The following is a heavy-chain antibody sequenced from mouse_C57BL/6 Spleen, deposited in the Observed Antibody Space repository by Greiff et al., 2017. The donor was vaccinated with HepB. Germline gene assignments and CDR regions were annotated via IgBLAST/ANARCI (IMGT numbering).Heavy chain of an antibody. CDR1: GYTFTDYY. CDR2: INPNNGGT. D-gene: IGHD2-4*01. CDR3: SGKGGYDDYEGGYFDY. Sequence: EVQLQQSGPELVKPGASVKISCKASGYTFTDYYMNWVKQSHGKSLEWIGDINPNNGGTSYNQKFKDKATLTVDKSSSTAYMELRSLTSEDSAVYYCSGKGGYDDYEGGYFDYWGQGTTVTVSS. J-gene: IGHJ2*01. V-gene: IGHV1-26*01.